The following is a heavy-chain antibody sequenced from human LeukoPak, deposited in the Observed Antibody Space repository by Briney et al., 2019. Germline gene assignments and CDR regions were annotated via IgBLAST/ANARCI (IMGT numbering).Heavy chain of an antibody. D-gene: IGHD5-24*01. V-gene: IGHV4-59*01. CDR3: ARDVERLQELNYYYYMDV. Sequence: PSETLSLTCTVSGGSISSYYWSWIRQPPGKGLEWIGYIYYSGSTNYNPSLKSRVTISVDTSKNQFSLKLSSVTAADTAVYYCARDVERLQELNYYYYMDVWGKGTTVTVSS. CDR2: IYYSGST. J-gene: IGHJ6*03. CDR1: GGSISSYY.